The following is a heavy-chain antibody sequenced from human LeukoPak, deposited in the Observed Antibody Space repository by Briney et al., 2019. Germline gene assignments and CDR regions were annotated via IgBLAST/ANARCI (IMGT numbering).Heavy chain of an antibody. V-gene: IGHV4-4*07. CDR2: IYASGTT. Sequence: SETLSLTCTVSGGSISVYYWSWIRQSAGKGLGLIGRIYASGTTNYNPSLQSRLTMSVDTSKNQFSLKLASMTAADTAVYYCARGGSYLDYWGQGTLVTVSS. D-gene: IGHD3-16*01. CDR1: GGSISVYY. CDR3: ARGGSYLDY. J-gene: IGHJ4*02.